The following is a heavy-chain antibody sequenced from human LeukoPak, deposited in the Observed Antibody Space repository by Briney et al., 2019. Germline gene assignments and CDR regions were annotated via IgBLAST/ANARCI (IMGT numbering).Heavy chain of an antibody. J-gene: IGHJ6*04. Sequence: PGGSLRLSCAASGFTFSSYSMNWIRQPPGKGLEWIGYIYYSGSTNYNPSLKSRVTISVDTSKNQFSLKLSSVTAADTAVYYCARAGTIFDLDVWGKGTTVTVSS. CDR3: ARAGTIFDLDV. CDR2: IYYSGST. D-gene: IGHD3-3*01. V-gene: IGHV4-59*01. CDR1: GFTFSSYS.